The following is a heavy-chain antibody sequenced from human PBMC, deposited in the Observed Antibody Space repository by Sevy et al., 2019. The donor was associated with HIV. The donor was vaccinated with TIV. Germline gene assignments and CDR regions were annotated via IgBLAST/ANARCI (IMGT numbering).Heavy chain of an antibody. V-gene: IGHV4-59*01. D-gene: IGHD6-13*01. J-gene: IGHJ4*02. Sequence: LLQLPETLSLTCTVSGGSISSYYWSWIRQPPGKGLEWIGYIYYSGSTNYNPSLKSRVTISVDTSKNQFSLKLSSVTAADTAVYYCARDGGSSWYTAYFDYWGQGTLVTVSS. CDR1: GGSISSYY. CDR3: ARDGGSSWYTAYFDY. CDR2: IYYSGST.